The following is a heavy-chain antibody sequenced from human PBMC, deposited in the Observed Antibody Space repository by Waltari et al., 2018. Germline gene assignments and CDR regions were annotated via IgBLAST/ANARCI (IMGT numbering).Heavy chain of an antibody. V-gene: IGHV3-15*01. CDR3: IHYGPETYSTDK. CDR2: AKSKPEGGAI. D-gene: IGHD3-10*01. J-gene: IGHJ4*02. CDR1: GLPFSRAT. Sequence: EVQMVESGGDLVKPGGSIRLSCAASGLPFSRATMTWVRQAPGKGLEWVGRAKSKPEGGAIDYAAPVRGRFNILRDDSKNTLYLQMNSLRTEDTGVYYCIHYGPETYSTDKWGPGTLVTVSS.